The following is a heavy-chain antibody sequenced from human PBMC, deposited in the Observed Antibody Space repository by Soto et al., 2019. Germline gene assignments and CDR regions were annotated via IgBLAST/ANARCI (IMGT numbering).Heavy chain of an antibody. V-gene: IGHV1-46*01. CDR2: INPSGGST. Sequence: QVQLVQSGAEVKKPGASVKVSCKASGYTFTSYYMHWVRQAPGQGLEWLGIINPSGGSTSYAQKFHGRVNMTRDTSTSTVYMGLSSLRSEDTAVYYCARGGQSITMVRGVSSFDYWGQGTLVTVSS. D-gene: IGHD3-10*01. CDR3: ARGGQSITMVRGVSSFDY. CDR1: GYTFTSYY. J-gene: IGHJ4*02.